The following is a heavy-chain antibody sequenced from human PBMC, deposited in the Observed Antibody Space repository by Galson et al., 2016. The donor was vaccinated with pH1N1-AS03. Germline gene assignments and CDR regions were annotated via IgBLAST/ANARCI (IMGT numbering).Heavy chain of an antibody. CDR1: GVSVPSSGLA. Sequence: PALVKPTQTLTLTCSLSGVSVPSSGLAVGWFRLPPGKALEWLALIYWDDAKRFSPSLRNRLTITKDTSRNQAVLTVTNVDPLDTATYFCALPNSWGNAFEIWGPGTWSPSL. V-gene: IGHV2-5*02. D-gene: IGHD3-16*01. CDR3: ALPNSWGNAFEI. J-gene: IGHJ3*02. CDR2: IYWDDAK.